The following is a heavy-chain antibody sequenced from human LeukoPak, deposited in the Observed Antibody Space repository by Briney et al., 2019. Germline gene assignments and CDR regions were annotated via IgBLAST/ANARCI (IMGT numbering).Heavy chain of an antibody. V-gene: IGHV3-33*06. J-gene: IGHJ4*02. CDR1: GFTFSSYG. D-gene: IGHD1-26*01. CDR2: IWYDGSNK. CDR3: AKAGGGSYYEFLDY. Sequence: GRSLRLSCVASGFTFSSYGMHWVRQAPGQGLEWVAVIWYDGSNKYYADSVKGRFTISRDNSKNTLYLQMNSLRAEDTAVYYCAKAGGGSYYEFLDYWGQGTLVTVSS.